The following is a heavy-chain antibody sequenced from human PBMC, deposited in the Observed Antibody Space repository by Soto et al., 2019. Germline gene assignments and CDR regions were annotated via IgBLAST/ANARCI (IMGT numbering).Heavy chain of an antibody. CDR3: AREMAALNYFDY. Sequence: GALRLSCAASGFTFSSYSMNWVRQAPGKGLEWVSYIISSSSTIYYADSVKGRFTISRDNAKNSLYLQMNSLRAEDTAVYYCAREMAALNYFDYWGQGTLVTVSS. CDR1: GFTFSSYS. J-gene: IGHJ4*02. CDR2: IISSSSTI. D-gene: IGHD2-15*01. V-gene: IGHV3-48*01.